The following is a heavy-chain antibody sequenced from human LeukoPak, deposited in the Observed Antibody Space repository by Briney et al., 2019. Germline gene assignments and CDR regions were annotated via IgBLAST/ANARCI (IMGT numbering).Heavy chain of an antibody. CDR3: TTLGYHLDS. J-gene: IGHJ4*02. Sequence: GGSLRLSCAASGFDFYAYEMNWVRQAPGKGLEWVAYFAGSDTTTYYADSVKGRFTISRDNAKKSLYLQMDSLRAEDTALYYCTTLGYHLDSWGQGTLVTVSS. CDR1: GFDFYAYE. CDR2: FAGSDTTT. V-gene: IGHV3-48*03. D-gene: IGHD3-22*01.